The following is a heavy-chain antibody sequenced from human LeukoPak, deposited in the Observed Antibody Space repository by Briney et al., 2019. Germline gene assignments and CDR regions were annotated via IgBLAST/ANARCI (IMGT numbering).Heavy chain of an antibody. Sequence: GGSLRLSCAASGFTFSSYWMSWVRQAPGQGPEWVANIKLDGSQKYYVDSVKGRFTISRDNAKNSLYLQVNSLRAEDTAVYYCARSGNNYYYYMDVWGKGTTVTVSS. CDR2: IKLDGSQK. J-gene: IGHJ6*03. CDR1: GFTFSSYW. V-gene: IGHV3-7*01. CDR3: ARSGNNYYYYMDV. D-gene: IGHD2/OR15-2a*01.